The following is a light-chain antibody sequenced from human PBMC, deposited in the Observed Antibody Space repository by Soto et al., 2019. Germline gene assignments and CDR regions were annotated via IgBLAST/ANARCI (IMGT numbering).Light chain of an antibody. J-gene: IGKJ5*01. CDR2: AAI. CDR1: QGISSF. CDR3: QQSYSTPIT. V-gene: IGKV1-39*01. Sequence: IQLTQSPSSLSASVGDSVTITCRASQGISSFLAWYQQKPGKAPKLLIYAAISLQSGVPSRLSGSGSGTDFTLTISSLQPEDFATYYCQQSYSTPITFGQGARLETK.